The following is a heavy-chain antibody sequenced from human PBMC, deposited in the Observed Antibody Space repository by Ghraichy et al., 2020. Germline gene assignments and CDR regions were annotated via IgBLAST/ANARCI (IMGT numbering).Heavy chain of an antibody. Sequence: LSLTYAGSGFIFSGYTMSWVRQAPGKGPEWVSSIRDSGAYTYYADSVKGRFTVSRDNSKNTLYLQMNSLRAEDTAVYYCAKDSYYGSGHPFDPWGQGTLVTVSS. CDR2: IRDSGAYT. D-gene: IGHD3-10*01. CDR1: GFIFSGYT. J-gene: IGHJ5*02. V-gene: IGHV3-23*01. CDR3: AKDSYYGSGHPFDP.